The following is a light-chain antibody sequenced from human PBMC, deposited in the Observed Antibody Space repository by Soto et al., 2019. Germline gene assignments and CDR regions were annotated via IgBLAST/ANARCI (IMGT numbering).Light chain of an antibody. CDR3: QQYGLPPHS. J-gene: IGKJ2*01. CDR1: QSVNNNY. CDR2: GVS. Sequence: EIVLTQSPGTLSLSPGERATLSCRASQSVNNNYLAWYQQRPGQTPRLLVNGVSTRATGIPDRFSGGGSGTDFTLTISSLEPEDFAVYYCQQYGLPPHSFGQGTRVEIK. V-gene: IGKV3-20*01.